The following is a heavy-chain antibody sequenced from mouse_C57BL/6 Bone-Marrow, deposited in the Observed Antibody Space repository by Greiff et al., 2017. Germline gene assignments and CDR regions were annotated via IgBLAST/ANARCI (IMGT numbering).Heavy chain of an antibody. D-gene: IGHD1-1*01. J-gene: IGHJ2*01. CDR3: ARGGYGSSYDYFDY. CDR1: GYTFTDYN. CDR2: INPNNGGT. V-gene: IGHV1-18*01. Sequence: EVKLMESGPELVKPGASVKIPCKASGYTFTDYNMDWVKQSHGKSLEWIGDINPNNGGTIYNQKFKGKATLTVDKSSSTAYMELRSLTSEDTAVYYCARGGYGSSYDYFDYWGQGTTLTVSS.